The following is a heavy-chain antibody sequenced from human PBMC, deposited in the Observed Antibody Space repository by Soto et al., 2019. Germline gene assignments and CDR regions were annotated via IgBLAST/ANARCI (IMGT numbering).Heavy chain of an antibody. CDR3: ARAYITMIVAGVGWFDP. Sequence: QVQLQESGPGLVKPSQTLFLTCTVSGGSISSGGYYWSWIRQHPGKGLEWIGYIYYSGSTYYNPSLKSRVTISVDTSKNQFSLKLSSVTAADTAVYYCARAYITMIVAGVGWFDPWGQGTLVTVSS. CDR2: IYYSGST. V-gene: IGHV4-31*03. D-gene: IGHD3-22*01. CDR1: GGSISSGGYY. J-gene: IGHJ5*02.